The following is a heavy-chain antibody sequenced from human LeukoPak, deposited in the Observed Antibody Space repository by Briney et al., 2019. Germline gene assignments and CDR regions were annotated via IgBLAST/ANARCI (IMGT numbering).Heavy chain of an antibody. V-gene: IGHV3-7*01. CDR2: INQNESEK. J-gene: IGHJ6*03. D-gene: IGHD3-10*01. CDR3: ARGYGSGSYYYYYMDV. CDR1: GFTFSSSW. Sequence: GGSLRLSCAASGFTFSSSWMSWVRQAPGKGLEWVANINQNESEKYYVDSVKGRFTISRDNAKNSLYLQMNSLRAEDTAVYYCARGYGSGSYYYYYMDVWGKGTTVTISS.